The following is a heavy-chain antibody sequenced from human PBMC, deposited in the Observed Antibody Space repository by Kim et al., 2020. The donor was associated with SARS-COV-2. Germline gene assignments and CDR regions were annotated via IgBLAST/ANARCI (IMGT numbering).Heavy chain of an antibody. CDR2: INHSGST. V-gene: IGHV4-34*01. D-gene: IGHD4-17*01. Sequence: SETLSLTCAVYGGSFSGYYWSWIRQPPGKGLEWIGEINHSGSTNYNPSLKSRVTISVDTSKNQFSLKLSSVTAADTAVYYCAKGPGDGDYVDWYFDLWGRGTLVTVSS. J-gene: IGHJ2*01. CDR3: AKGPGDGDYVDWYFDL. CDR1: GGSFSGYY.